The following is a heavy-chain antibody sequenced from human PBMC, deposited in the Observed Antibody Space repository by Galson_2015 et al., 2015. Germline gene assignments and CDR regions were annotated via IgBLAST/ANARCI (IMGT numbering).Heavy chain of an antibody. D-gene: IGHD1-26*01. CDR2: MNPRDGSI. Sequence: SVKVSCKASGYTFTNYYVHWVRQAPGQGLEWMGIMNPRDGSIKYAQKFQGRVLMTRDTSTSTVYMDLSSLRSEDTAVYYCARDFGYSRPPGGWLDPWGQGTLVTVFS. J-gene: IGHJ5*02. V-gene: IGHV1-46*01. CDR1: GYTFTNYY. CDR3: ARDFGYSRPPGGWLDP.